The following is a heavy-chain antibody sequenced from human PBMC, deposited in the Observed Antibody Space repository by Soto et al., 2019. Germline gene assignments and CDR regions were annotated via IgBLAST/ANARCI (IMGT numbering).Heavy chain of an antibody. CDR2: VYDADGK. D-gene: IGHD1-1*01. V-gene: IGHV3-53*01. J-gene: IGHJ3*01. Sequence: SVGSLRLSCAVVGMTVSGKKYVAWVRQAPGKGLEWVSGVYDADGKYYADSVKGRFTTSRDSSKTIVYLEMNDLGPEDTAIYYCATWLQREHAYDVWGQGTKVTVS. CDR1: GMTVSGKKY. CDR3: ATWLQREHAYDV.